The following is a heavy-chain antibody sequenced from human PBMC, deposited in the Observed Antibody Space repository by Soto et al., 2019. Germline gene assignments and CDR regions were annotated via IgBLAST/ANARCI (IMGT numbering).Heavy chain of an antibody. D-gene: IGHD6-13*01. Sequence: SETLSLTCTVSGGSISNYYWTWIRQSPGEGLEWIGYIYYSGTTNYNPSLKSRVTISVDTSKNQFSLKLNSVTAADTAVYYCASSNIAATGFYYYGMDVWGRGTTVTVSS. CDR3: ASSNIAATGFYYYGMDV. J-gene: IGHJ6*02. CDR1: GGSISNYY. CDR2: IYYSGTT. V-gene: IGHV4-59*01.